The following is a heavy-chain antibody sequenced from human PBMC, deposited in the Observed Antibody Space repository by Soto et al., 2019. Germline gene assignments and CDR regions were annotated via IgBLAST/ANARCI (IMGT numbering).Heavy chain of an antibody. CDR1: GGSIRSGDYY. J-gene: IGHJ5*02. Sequence: SETLSLTCTVSGGSIRSGDYYWSWIRQPPGKGLEWIGYIYSSGTTFYNPSLQGRVSISVDTSRNQFSLKLSSVTAADTAVFFCVRDSGTGYYPSAWGQGTLVTVPQ. CDR2: IYSSGTT. CDR3: VRDSGTGYYPSA. D-gene: IGHD3-9*01. V-gene: IGHV4-30-4*01.